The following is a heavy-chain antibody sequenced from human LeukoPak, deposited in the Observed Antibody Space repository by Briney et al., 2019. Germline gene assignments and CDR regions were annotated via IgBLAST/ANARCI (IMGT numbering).Heavy chain of an antibody. V-gene: IGHV4-38-2*02. CDR2: VFQLQTVRT. CDR1: GSSIANTYY. Sequence: SGALSLTCTVSGSSIANTYYWAWFRQPPGKGLEWIATVFQLQTVRTFSNPSLESRVTLSLDTSQNQFSLNLTSVTAADTALYFCARVLNVPKLIDFWGQGTLVTVSS. J-gene: IGHJ4*02. CDR3: ARVLNVPKLIDF. D-gene: IGHD3-16*01.